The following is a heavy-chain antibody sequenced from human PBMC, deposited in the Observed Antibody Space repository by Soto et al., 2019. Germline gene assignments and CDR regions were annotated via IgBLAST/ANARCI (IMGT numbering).Heavy chain of an antibody. V-gene: IGHV3-13*04. CDR3: VRPDCEPPTCHGAIAL. D-gene: IGHD2-21*01. J-gene: IGHJ3*01. CDR1: GFTIINYE. Sequence: EVQLVESGGGLVQPGGSLRPSCAASGFTIINYEMHWVRQVAGRGLEWVSAVGLAGDTYHPDSVEGRFTLSRENAKNSLYLQMASPRDEDSAAYYCVRPDCEPPTCHGAIALWGLGTVVTVA. CDR2: VGLAGDT.